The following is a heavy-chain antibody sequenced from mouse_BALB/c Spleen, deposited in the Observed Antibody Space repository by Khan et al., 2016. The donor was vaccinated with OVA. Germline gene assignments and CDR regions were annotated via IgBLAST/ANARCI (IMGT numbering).Heavy chain of an antibody. CDR2: IHPHIGET. CDR3: ARKDGNDFDY. V-gene: IGHV1-20*02. CDR1: GYSFTGYF. J-gene: IGHJ2*01. Sequence: VQLQQSGPELVKPGASVKISCKASGYSFTGYFMNWVMQSHGKSLEWIGRIHPHIGETFYNQRFVDKATLTVDESSSTAHMELRSLASEDSAVYYCARKDGNDFDYWGQGTTLTVSS.